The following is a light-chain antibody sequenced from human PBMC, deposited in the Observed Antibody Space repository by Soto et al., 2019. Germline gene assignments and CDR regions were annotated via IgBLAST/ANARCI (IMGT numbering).Light chain of an antibody. CDR3: GSWDSSLSAYV. CDR2: DDD. CDR1: SSNIGGNS. V-gene: IGLV1-51*01. Sequence: QSVLTQPPSVSAVPGQRVTISCSGSSSNIGGNSVSWYQQLPGTAPKLLIYDDDKRPSGIPDRFSGSNSGTSATLGITGFQTGDEADYYCGSWDSSLSAYVFGTGTKVTVL. J-gene: IGLJ1*01.